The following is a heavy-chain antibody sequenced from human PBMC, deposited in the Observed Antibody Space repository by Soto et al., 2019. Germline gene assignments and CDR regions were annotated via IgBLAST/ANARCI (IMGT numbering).Heavy chain of an antibody. J-gene: IGHJ5*02. CDR3: ARVGMVGTFLGSWFDP. CDR1: GGSISSSSYY. Sequence: SETLSLTCTVSGGSISSSSYYWGWIRQPPGKGLEWIGSMYYSGSTYYNRSLEGRVTISVDTSKNQFSLKLSYVTAADTAVYYCARVGMVGTFLGSWFDPWGQGTLVTVSS. D-gene: IGHD3-10*01. CDR2: MYYSGST. V-gene: IGHV4-39*07.